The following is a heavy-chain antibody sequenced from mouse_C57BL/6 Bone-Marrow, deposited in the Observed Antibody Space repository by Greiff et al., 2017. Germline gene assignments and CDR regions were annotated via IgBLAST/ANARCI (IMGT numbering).Heavy chain of an antibody. Sequence: VKLVESGPGLVQPSQSLSITCTVSGFSLTSYGVHWVRQSPGKGLEWLGVIWSGGSTDYNAAFISRLSISKDNSKSQVFFKMNSLQADDTAIYYCARSPIYYDYDALDYWGQGTTLTVSS. D-gene: IGHD2-4*01. CDR3: ARSPIYYDYDALDY. J-gene: IGHJ2*01. V-gene: IGHV2-2*01. CDR1: GFSLTSYG. CDR2: IWSGGST.